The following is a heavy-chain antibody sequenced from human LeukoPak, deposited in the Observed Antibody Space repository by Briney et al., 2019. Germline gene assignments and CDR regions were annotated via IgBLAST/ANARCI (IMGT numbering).Heavy chain of an antibody. CDR2: IRHDGTND. V-gene: IGHV3-30*02. CDR1: GLRFSTYG. Sequence: GGSLRLSCTASGLRFSTYGMHWVRQAPGRGLEWVAYIRHDGTNDHYADSVKGRFTISRDNPRNTLYLQMNSLRAEDTATYYCVKDPPSPDPYTNYLFDYWGQGTLVTVSS. J-gene: IGHJ4*02. D-gene: IGHD4-11*01. CDR3: VKDPPSPDPYTNYLFDY.